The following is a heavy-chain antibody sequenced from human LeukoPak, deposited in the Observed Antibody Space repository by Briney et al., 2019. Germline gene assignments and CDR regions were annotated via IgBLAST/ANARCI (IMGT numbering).Heavy chain of an antibody. D-gene: IGHD6-13*01. Sequence: PGGSLRLSCAASGFIFSNYWMHWVRQAPGKGLVWVSRLNPDGSDTSYADSVKGRFTISRDNAKNTLYLQMNSLRTEDTALYYCAKAAKAGYSSSWYDYWGQGTLVTVSS. V-gene: IGHV3-74*01. J-gene: IGHJ4*02. CDR1: GFIFSNYW. CDR2: LNPDGSDT. CDR3: AKAAKAGYSSSWYDY.